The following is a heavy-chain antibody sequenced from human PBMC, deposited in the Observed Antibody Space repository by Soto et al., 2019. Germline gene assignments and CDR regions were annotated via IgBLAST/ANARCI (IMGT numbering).Heavy chain of an antibody. D-gene: IGHD5-12*01. Sequence: SVKVSCKASGGTFSSYAISWVRQAPGQGLEWMGGIIPIFGTANYAQKFQGRVTITADESTSTAYMELSSLRSEDTAVYYCASSIYETYFYGMDVWGQGNTVTVS. CDR2: IIPIFGTA. CDR3: ASSIYETYFYGMDV. J-gene: IGHJ6*02. V-gene: IGHV1-69*13. CDR1: GGTFSSYA.